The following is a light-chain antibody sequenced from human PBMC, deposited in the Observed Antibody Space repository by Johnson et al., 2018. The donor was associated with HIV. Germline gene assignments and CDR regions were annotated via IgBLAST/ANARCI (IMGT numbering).Light chain of an antibody. Sequence: QSVLTQPPSVSAAPGQKVTISCSGSSSNIGNNYVSWYQQLPGTAPKLLIYENNKRPSGIPDRFSASKSATSATLAIIGLQTGDEADYYCGTWDSSLSAYVFGTGTRVTVL. J-gene: IGLJ1*01. V-gene: IGLV1-51*02. CDR1: SSNIGNNY. CDR2: ENN. CDR3: GTWDSSLSAYV.